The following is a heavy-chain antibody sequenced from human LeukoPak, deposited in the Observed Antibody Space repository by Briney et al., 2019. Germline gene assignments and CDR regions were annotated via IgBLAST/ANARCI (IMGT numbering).Heavy chain of an antibody. J-gene: IGHJ4*02. V-gene: IGHV3-33*01. CDR3: ARXRSXQXLVRPYYFDY. CDR1: GLTFSGYG. Sequence: GGSLRLSCAASGLTFSGYGMHWVRQAPGKGLEWVAVIWYDGSSKFYTDSVKGRFTISRDNSKNTLYLQMNSLRAEDTAVYYCARXRSXQXLVRPYYFDYWGQGTLVTVSS. CDR2: IWYDGSSK. D-gene: IGHD6-13*01.